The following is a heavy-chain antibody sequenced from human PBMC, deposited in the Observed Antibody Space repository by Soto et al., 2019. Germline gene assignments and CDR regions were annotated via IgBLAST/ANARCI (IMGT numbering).Heavy chain of an antibody. J-gene: IGHJ6*02. CDR3: ARENNYYDSSGYYGSYYYGMDV. V-gene: IGHV1-69*13. CDR2: IIPIFGTA. D-gene: IGHD3-22*01. CDR1: GGTFSSYA. Sequence: SVKVSCKASGGTFSSYAISWVRQAPGQGLEWMGGIIPIFGTANYAQKFQGRVTITADESTSTAYMELSSLRSEDTAVYYCARENNYYDSSGYYGSYYYGMDVWGQGTTVTRLL.